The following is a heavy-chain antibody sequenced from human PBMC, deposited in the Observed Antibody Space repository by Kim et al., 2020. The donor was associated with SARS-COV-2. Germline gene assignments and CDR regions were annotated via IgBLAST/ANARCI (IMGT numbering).Heavy chain of an antibody. J-gene: IGHJ5*02. D-gene: IGHD3-10*01. Sequence: SETLSLTCAVYGGSFSGYYWSWIRQPPGKGLEWIGEINHSGSTNYNPSLKSRVTISVDTSKNQFSLKLSSVTAADTAVYYCARGEYYYGSGSYYNWFDPWGQGTLVTVSS. CDR1: GGSFSGYY. V-gene: IGHV4-34*01. CDR2: INHSGST. CDR3: ARGEYYYGSGSYYNWFDP.